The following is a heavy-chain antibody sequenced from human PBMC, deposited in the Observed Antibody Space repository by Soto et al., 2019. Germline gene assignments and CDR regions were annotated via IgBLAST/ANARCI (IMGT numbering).Heavy chain of an antibody. D-gene: IGHD6-13*01. CDR2: ISGSGGST. CDR1: GFTFSSYA. Sequence: EVQLLESGGGLVQPGGSLRLSCAASGFTFSSYAMSWVRQAPGKGLEWVSAISGSGGSTYYADSVKGRFTISRDNSKNTLYLQMNSLRAEDTAVYYCAKSLWWAGDSYSSSWYFFSPDAFDIWGQGTMVTVSS. J-gene: IGHJ3*02. CDR3: AKSLWWAGDSYSSSWYFFSPDAFDI. V-gene: IGHV3-23*01.